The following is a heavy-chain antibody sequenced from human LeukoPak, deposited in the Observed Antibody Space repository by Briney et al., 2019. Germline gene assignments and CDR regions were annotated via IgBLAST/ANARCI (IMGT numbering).Heavy chain of an antibody. J-gene: IGHJ4*02. D-gene: IGHD1-26*01. CDR2: IDPNTGGT. CDR3: ASLYDIVGTTVDY. Sequence: ASVKVSCKASGGTFSSYAISWVRQAPGQGLEWMGRIDPNTGGTKSAKNFQGRVTMTRGTSISTAYMALSGLRSDDTAVYYCASLYDIVGTTVDYWGQGTLVTVSS. V-gene: IGHV1-2*06. CDR1: GGTFSSYA.